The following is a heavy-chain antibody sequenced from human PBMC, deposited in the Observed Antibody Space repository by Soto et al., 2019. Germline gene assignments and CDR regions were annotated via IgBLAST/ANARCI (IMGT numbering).Heavy chain of an antibody. Sequence: QVQLVQSGAEVKKPGSSVKVSCEASGGTFSGHAISWVRQAPGQGPEWMGGLIPLFGTTQHAQNFQDRLAITAEKYTSTAYLELTSLRFEDTAIYYCARGPYWGYRFGSWGKGTLVTVSS. J-gene: IGHJ4*02. D-gene: IGHD2-15*01. V-gene: IGHV1-69*06. CDR1: GGTFSGHA. CDR3: ARGPYWGYRFGS. CDR2: LIPLFGTT.